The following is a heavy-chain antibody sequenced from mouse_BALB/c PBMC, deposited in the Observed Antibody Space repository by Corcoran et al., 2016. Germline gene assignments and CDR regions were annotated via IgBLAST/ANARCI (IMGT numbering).Heavy chain of an antibody. D-gene: IGHD3-1*01. CDR3: ARAGVFYY. CDR1: GFNIKDYY. J-gene: IGHJ2*01. Sequence: EVQLQQSGAELVRPGALVKLSCKASGFNIKDYYLHWGKQRPEQGLEWIGLIDPENGNTIYDPKLQGKAIITADTSSNTAYRHLSSLTSEDTAVFYCARAGVFYYWSQGTTLAVSS. V-gene: IGHV14-1*02. CDR2: IDPENGNT.